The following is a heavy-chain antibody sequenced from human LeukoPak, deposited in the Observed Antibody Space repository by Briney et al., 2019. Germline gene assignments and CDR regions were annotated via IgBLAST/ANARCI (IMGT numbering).Heavy chain of an antibody. D-gene: IGHD3-16*01. CDR3: ARVRQGPYDYVWGSIPTE. CDR1: GGSISSSSYY. J-gene: IGHJ4*02. Sequence: KSSETLSLTCTVSGGSISSSSYYWGWIRQPPGKGLEWIGSIYYSGSTYYNPSLKSRVTISVDTSKNQFSLKLSSVTAADTAVYYCARVRQGPYDYVWGSIPTEWGQGTLVTVSS. V-gene: IGHV4-39*07. CDR2: IYYSGST.